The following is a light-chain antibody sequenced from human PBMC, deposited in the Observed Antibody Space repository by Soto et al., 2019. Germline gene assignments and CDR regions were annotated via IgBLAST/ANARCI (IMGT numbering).Light chain of an antibody. Sequence: LTQPPSASGSPGQSVTISCTGTSSDVGGYDYVSWYQQHPGKAPKLMIYEVTIRPSGVSDRFSGSKSGNTASLTVSGLQAEDEADYYCSSYTGGNPSYVFGTGTKVTVL. CDR1: SSDVGGYDY. CDR3: SSYTGGNPSYV. CDR2: EVT. V-gene: IGLV2-8*01. J-gene: IGLJ1*01.